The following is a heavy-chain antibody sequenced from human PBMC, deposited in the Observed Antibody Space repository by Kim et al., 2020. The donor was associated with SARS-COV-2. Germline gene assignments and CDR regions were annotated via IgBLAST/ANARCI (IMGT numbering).Heavy chain of an antibody. D-gene: IGHD3-10*01. J-gene: IGHJ6*02. CDR3: ARRGSGDGMDV. V-gene: IGHV5-10-1*01. CDR2: T. Sequence: TNYCPSFQGHVTNAADKSISTAYLQWSSLKASDTAMYYCARRGSGDGMDVWGQGTTVTVSS.